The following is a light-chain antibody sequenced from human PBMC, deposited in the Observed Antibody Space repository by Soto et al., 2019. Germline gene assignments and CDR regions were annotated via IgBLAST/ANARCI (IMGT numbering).Light chain of an antibody. CDR3: QQYDKFPRATN. CDR2: XAS. Sequence: IQMKQSSSSLSASVGDRVPIACKVSQDIRNYLHWYQQKPRKAPKLLNNXASNLETWVPSRFTGSESGTDFTGTIRRLQPEDIATYYCQQYDKFPRATNFCQGTRLEIK. V-gene: IGKV1-33*01. J-gene: IGKJ5*01. CDR1: QDIRNY.